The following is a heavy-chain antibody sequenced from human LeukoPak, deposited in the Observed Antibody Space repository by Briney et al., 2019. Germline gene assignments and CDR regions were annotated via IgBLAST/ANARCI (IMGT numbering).Heavy chain of an antibody. D-gene: IGHD5-24*01. CDR3: ARGLRWLQLRGIDY. Sequence: ASVKVSCKASGYTFTGYYMHWVRQAPGQGLEWMGWINTNTGNPTYAQGFTGRFVFSLDTSVSTAYLQISSLKAEDTVVYYCARGLRWLQLRGIDYWGQGTLVTVSS. CDR1: GYTFTGYY. CDR2: INTNTGNP. J-gene: IGHJ4*02. V-gene: IGHV7-4-1*02.